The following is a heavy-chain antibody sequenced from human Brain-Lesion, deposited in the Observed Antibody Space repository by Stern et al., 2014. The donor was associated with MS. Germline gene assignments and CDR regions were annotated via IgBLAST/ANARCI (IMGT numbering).Heavy chain of an antibody. Sequence: QVQLVESGTEVGKPGSSVKVACTATGGPFRSAAIRLVRRAPGHGLEWLGGIIPMTGEAHYAQKFLDRVTITADESTTTTYMDLNSLTSEDTALYYCARHWGTDLWGHGTLLTVSS. CDR3: ARHWGTDL. J-gene: IGHJ5*02. CDR2: IIPMTGEA. D-gene: IGHD7-27*01. V-gene: IGHV1-69*01. CDR1: GGPFRSAA.